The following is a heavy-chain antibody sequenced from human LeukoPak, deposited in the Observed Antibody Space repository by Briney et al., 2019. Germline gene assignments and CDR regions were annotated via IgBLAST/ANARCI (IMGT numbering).Heavy chain of an antibody. CDR2: ITHNGYT. CDR3: AASGGPINWFDP. D-gene: IGHD3-10*01. Sequence: SETLSLTCAVSGGSFSGYYWGWIRQPPGKGLQWSGEITHNGYTNYNPALKSRVTISIDTSKNEFSLKVSSVTAADMAIYYCAASGGPINWFDPWGQGTLVTVSS. J-gene: IGHJ5*02. CDR1: GGSFSGYY. V-gene: IGHV4-34*01.